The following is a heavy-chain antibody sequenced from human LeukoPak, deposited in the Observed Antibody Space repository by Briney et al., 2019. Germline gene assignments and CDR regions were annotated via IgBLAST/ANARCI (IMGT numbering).Heavy chain of an antibody. J-gene: IGHJ4*02. CDR1: GYTFTGYY. CDR3: ARGPTYYDFLVGKKFDY. CDR2: INPNSGGT. D-gene: IGHD3-3*01. Sequence: ASVKVSCKASGYTFTGYYMHWVRQAPGQGLEWMGWINPNSGGTNYAQKFQGRVTMTRDTSISTAYMELSRLRSDDTAVYYCARGPTYYDFLVGKKFDYWGQGTLVTVSP. V-gene: IGHV1-2*02.